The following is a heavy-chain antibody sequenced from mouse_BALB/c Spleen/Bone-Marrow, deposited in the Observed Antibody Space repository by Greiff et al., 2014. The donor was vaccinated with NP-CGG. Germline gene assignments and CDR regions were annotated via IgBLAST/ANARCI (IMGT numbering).Heavy chain of an antibody. V-gene: IGHV1S22*01. CDR2: IYPGSGST. Sequence: LQQSGSELVRPGGSVKLTCKASGHTFTNYWVHWVKQRPGQGLEWIGNIYPGSGSTNYDEKFKREATLTVDTSSTTAYMQLSSLTTEDSAVYYCTRDKATPYYAMDYWGQGTSVTVSS. D-gene: IGHD6-1*01. CDR3: TRDKATPYYAMDY. J-gene: IGHJ4*01. CDR1: GHTFTNYW.